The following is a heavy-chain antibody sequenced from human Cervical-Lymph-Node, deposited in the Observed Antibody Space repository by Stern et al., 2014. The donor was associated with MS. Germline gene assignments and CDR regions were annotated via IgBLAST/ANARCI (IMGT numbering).Heavy chain of an antibody. Sequence: VQLVESGAEVKKPGASVQVSCQTSGYTFTDYYLHWVRQAPGQGLEWMGIINPSGGSTSYAQKFQGRVTLTRDTSTGTVYMELSSLRSEDTAVYYCALMTTVTRGFDYWGQGTLVTVSS. D-gene: IGHD4-17*01. V-gene: IGHV1-46*01. CDR1: GYTFTDYY. CDR3: ALMTTVTRGFDY. CDR2: INPSGGST. J-gene: IGHJ4*02.